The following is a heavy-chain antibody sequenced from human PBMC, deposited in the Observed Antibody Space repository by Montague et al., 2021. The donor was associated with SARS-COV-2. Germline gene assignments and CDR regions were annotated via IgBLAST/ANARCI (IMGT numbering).Heavy chain of an antibody. CDR2: INNSGST. D-gene: IGHD3-22*01. CDR1: GGSFSGHY. J-gene: IGHJ6*03. V-gene: IGHV4-34*01. Sequence: SETLSPTCAVYGGSFSGHYWSWIRQPPGKGLAWIGEINNSGSTNYNPSLKSRVTISVDTSKNQFSLKLHSVTAADTAVYYCARGRIEVSMIVVVLTGASYYMDVWGKGTTVTVSS. CDR3: ARGRIEVSMIVVVLTGASYYMDV.